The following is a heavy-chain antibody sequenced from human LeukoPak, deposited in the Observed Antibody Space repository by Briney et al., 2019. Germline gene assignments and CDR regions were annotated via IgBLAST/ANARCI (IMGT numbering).Heavy chain of an antibody. CDR3: ARDGGYSGYAWFDP. Sequence: SDTLSLPRTLSCDSIDSGGHYSYWIRQHPRKGLAWIGYIYCSGSTYYNPSIKSRVSISVDTSKNQFSLKLSSVTAADTAVYYCARDGGYSGYAWFDPWGQGTLVTVSS. CDR2: IYCSGST. V-gene: IGHV4-31*03. D-gene: IGHD5-12*01. J-gene: IGHJ5*02. CDR1: CDSIDSGGHY.